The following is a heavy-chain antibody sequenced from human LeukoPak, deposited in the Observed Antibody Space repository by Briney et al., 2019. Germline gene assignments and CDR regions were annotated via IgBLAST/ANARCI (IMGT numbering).Heavy chain of an antibody. Sequence: SETLSLTCTVSGGSISSHYWSWIRQPAGKGLEWIGRIYTSGSTNYNPSLKSRVTMSVDTSKNQFSLKLSSVTAADTAVYYCARATKGAGKYYFDYWGQGTLVTVSS. CDR2: IYTSGST. CDR3: ARATKGAGKYYFDY. V-gene: IGHV4-4*07. J-gene: IGHJ4*02. CDR1: GGSISSHY. D-gene: IGHD3-10*01.